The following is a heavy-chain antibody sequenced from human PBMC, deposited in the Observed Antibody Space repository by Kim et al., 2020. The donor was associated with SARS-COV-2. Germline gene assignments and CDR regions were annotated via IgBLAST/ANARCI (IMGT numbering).Heavy chain of an antibody. CDR2: IYTSGST. V-gene: IGHV4-4*07. J-gene: IGHJ6*02. CDR1: GGSISSYY. D-gene: IGHD2-2*01. Sequence: SETLSLTCTVSGGSISSYYWSWIRQPAGKGLEWIGRIYTSGSTNYNPSLKSRVTMSVDTSKNQFSLKLSSVTAADTAVYYWARVGCSSTSCQSMDVWGQGTTVTVSS. CDR3: ARVGCSSTSCQSMDV.